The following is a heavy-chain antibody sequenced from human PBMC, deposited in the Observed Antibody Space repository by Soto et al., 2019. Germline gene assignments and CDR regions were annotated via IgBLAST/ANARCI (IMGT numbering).Heavy chain of an antibody. CDR1: GGSISSYY. V-gene: IGHV4-4*07. D-gene: IGHD3-10*01. J-gene: IGHJ5*01. CDR2: IYTSGIT. Sequence: SETLSLTCTVSGGSISSYYWCWIRQPAGKGLEWIGRIYTSGITKYNPSLESRVTMSVDTSKNQFSLSLSSVTAADTAVYYCARGPGSYNWFDSWGQGTLVTVSS. CDR3: ARGPGSYNWFDS.